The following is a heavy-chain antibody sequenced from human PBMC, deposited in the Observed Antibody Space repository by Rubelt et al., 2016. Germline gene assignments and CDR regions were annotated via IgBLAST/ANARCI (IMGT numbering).Heavy chain of an antibody. CDR3: ARDGALYYYDSSGRDDAFDI. V-gene: IGHV4-34*01. D-gene: IGHD3-22*01. Sequence: GLEWIGEINHSGSTNYNPSLKSRVTISVDTSKNQFSLKLSSVTAADTAVYYCARDGALYYYDSSGRDDAFDIWGQGTMVTVSS. J-gene: IGHJ3*02. CDR2: INHSGST.